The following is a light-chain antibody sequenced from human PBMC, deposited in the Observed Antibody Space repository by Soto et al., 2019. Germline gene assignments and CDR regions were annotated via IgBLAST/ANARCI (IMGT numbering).Light chain of an antibody. CDR1: QIISNS. Sequence: DIQMTQSPSSLSASVGDRVNITCRASQIISNSLNWYQHNPGRAPKLLIFGASSLHTGVPSRFSGSGSGTDFTLTISSLQAEDFATYYCQQSYSVPVTFGQGTKVEIK. V-gene: IGKV1-39*01. J-gene: IGKJ1*01. CDR2: GAS. CDR3: QQSYSVPVT.